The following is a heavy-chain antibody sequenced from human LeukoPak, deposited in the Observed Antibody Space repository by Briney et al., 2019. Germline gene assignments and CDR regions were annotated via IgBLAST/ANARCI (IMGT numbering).Heavy chain of an antibody. V-gene: IGHV3-21*01. CDR3: ARVGLRAYGMDV. J-gene: IGHJ6*02. CDR2: ISSSSSYI. D-gene: IGHD3/OR15-3a*01. Sequence: GGSLRLSCAASGFTFSSYSMNWVRQAPGKGLEWVSSISSSSSYIYYADSVKGRFTISRDNAKNSLYLQMNSLRAENTAVYYCARVGLRAYGMDVWGQGTTVTVSS. CDR1: GFTFSSYS.